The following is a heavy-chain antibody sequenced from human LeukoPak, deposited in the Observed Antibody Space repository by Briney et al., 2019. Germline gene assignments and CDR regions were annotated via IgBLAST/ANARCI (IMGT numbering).Heavy chain of an antibody. CDR3: ARNDMAGHYYMDV. J-gene: IGHJ6*03. V-gene: IGHV3-30*02. CDR1: GFTFSSYG. CDR2: IRYDGSNE. D-gene: IGHD1-1*01. Sequence: SGGSLRLSCVASGFTFSSYGMHWVRQAPGKGLEWVAFIRYDGSNEYVDSVKGRFTISRDNSKNTLYLQMNSLRAEDTAVYYCARNDMAGHYYMDVWGKGTTVTVSS.